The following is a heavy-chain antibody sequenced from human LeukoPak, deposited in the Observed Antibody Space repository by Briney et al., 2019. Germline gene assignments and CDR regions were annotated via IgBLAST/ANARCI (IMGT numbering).Heavy chain of an antibody. CDR2: ISSTLSSI. V-gene: IGHV3-48*01. J-gene: IGHJ4*02. CDR1: GFTFNNFG. Sequence: GESLRLSCAASGFTFNNFGMNWVRQAPGKGLEWLSYISSTLSSIYYADSVKGRFTVSRDNAKNSLYLQMDFLRAEDTAVYYCVRDVSYFRIHFDYWGQGALVTVSS. D-gene: IGHD2-21*01. CDR3: VRDVSYFRIHFDY.